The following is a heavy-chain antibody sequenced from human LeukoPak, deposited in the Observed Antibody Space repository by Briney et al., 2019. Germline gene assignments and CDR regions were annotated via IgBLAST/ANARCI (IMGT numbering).Heavy chain of an antibody. V-gene: IGHV4-31*03. CDR3: ARDNSGWLYLDY. J-gene: IGHJ4*02. CDR2: VYYSGTT. CDR1: GGSISSGGHY. Sequence: SETLSLTCTVSGGSISSGGHYWRWIRQHPGKGLEWIGYVYYSGTTYYNPSLKSRITISVDTSNNQFSLKLTSVTAADTAVYYCARDNSGWLYLDYWGQGALVTVSS. D-gene: IGHD6-19*01.